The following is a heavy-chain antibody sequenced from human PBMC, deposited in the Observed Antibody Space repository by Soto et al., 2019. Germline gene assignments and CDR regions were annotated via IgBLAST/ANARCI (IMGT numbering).Heavy chain of an antibody. CDR3: ARDQGAGSGSNYYYGMDV. J-gene: IGHJ6*02. V-gene: IGHV1-3*01. Sequence: GASVKVSCKASGYTFTSYAMHWVRQAPGQRLEWMGWINAGNGNTKYSQKFQGRVTITRDTSASTAYMELSSLRSEDTAVYYCARDQGAGSGSNYYYGMDVWGQGTTVTSP. CDR1: GYTFTSYA. D-gene: IGHD3-10*01. CDR2: INAGNGNT.